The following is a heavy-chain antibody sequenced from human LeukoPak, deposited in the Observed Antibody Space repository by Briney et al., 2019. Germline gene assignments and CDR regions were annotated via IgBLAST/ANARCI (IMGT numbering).Heavy chain of an antibody. CDR1: GGPISNYY. V-gene: IGHV4-59*01. CDR3: ARGFDSKSTYFDY. D-gene: IGHD5-12*01. CDR2: IYYSGTT. Sequence: PSETLSLTCTVSGGPISNYYWNWLRQPPGKGLEWIGYIYYSGTTNYNPSLKSRVTMSLDTSKNQFSLRVTSVTAADTAVYYCARGFDSKSTYFDYWGQGTLVTVSS. J-gene: IGHJ4*02.